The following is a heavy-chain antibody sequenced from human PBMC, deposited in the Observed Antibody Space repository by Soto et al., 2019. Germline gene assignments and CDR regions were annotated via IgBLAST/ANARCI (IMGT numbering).Heavy chain of an antibody. CDR2: ISESGGST. V-gene: IGHV3-23*01. Sequence: GGSLRLSCAASGFSFSDYAMGWVRQAPGKGLEWVSVISESGGSTHYADSVRGRFTVSRDNSKNSLSLRMNSLRDEDTAVYFCAKRSPYSSGWYSPIFDYWGQGALVTVSS. J-gene: IGHJ4*02. D-gene: IGHD6-13*01. CDR3: AKRSPYSSGWYSPIFDY. CDR1: GFSFSDYA.